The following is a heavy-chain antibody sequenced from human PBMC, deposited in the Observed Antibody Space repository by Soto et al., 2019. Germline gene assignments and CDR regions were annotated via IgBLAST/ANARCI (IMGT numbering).Heavy chain of an antibody. V-gene: IGHV6-1*01. CDR1: GDSVSSNSAA. CDR3: AKGTTKTYYYGMDV. Sequence: SQTLSLTCVISGDSVSSNSAAWNWIRQSPSRGLEWLGRTYYRSKWYNDYAVSVKSRITINPDTSKNQFSLQLNSVTPEDTAVYYCAKGTTKTYYYGMDVWGQGTTVTVSS. J-gene: IGHJ6*02. CDR2: TYYRSKWYN. D-gene: IGHD1-7*01.